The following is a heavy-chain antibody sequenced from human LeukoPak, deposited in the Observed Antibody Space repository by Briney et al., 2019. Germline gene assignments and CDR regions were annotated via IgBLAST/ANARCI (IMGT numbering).Heavy chain of an antibody. V-gene: IGHV4-34*01. J-gene: IGHJ5*02. CDR3: ARGVSAYDFWSGYLRHNNWFDP. Sequence: GSLRLSCAASGFTFSSYAMSWVRQPPGKGLEWIGEINHSGSTNYNPSLKSRVTISVDTSKNQFSLKLSSVTAADTAVYYCARGVSAYDFWSGYLRHNNWFDPWGQGTLVTVSS. CDR2: INHSGST. CDR1: GFTFSSYA. D-gene: IGHD3-3*01.